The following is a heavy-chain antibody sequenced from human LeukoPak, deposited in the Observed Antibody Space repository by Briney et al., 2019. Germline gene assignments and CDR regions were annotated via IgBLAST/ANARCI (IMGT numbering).Heavy chain of an antibody. Sequence: GGSLRLSCAASGFTFSSYSMNWVRQAPGKGLEWVSSISSSSSYIYYADSVKGRFTISRDNAKNSLYLQMNSLRAEDTAVYYCTRDFDSSSSGDYWGQGTLVTVSS. D-gene: IGHD6-6*01. CDR1: GFTFSSYS. CDR2: ISSSSSYI. V-gene: IGHV3-21*01. CDR3: TRDFDSSSSGDY. J-gene: IGHJ4*02.